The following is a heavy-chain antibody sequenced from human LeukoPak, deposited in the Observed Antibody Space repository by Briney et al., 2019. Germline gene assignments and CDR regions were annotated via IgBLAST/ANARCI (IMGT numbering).Heavy chain of an antibody. CDR1: GGTFISYA. D-gene: IGHD3-22*01. CDR2: IITIFGTA. V-gene: IGHV1-69*05. Sequence: ASVKVSCKASGGTFISYAISWVRQAPGQGSEGMGRIITIFGTANYAQKFQGRVTITTDESTSTAYMELSSLRSEDTAVYYCARVQGLDSSGYSFAFDIWGQGTMVTVSS. J-gene: IGHJ3*02. CDR3: ARVQGLDSSGYSFAFDI.